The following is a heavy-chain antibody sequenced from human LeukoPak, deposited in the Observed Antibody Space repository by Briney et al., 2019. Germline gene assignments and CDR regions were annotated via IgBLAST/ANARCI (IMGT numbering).Heavy chain of an antibody. Sequence: GGSLRLSCAASGFTFSSYEMNWVRQAPGKGLEFISYISSSGSIIYYADSVKGRFTISRDNAKNSLYLQMNSLRAEDTAVYYCARGIYAWNVQQLDTTLFDYWGQGTLVTVSS. CDR3: ARGIYAWNVQQLDTTLFDY. CDR1: GFTFSSYE. D-gene: IGHD6-13*01. J-gene: IGHJ4*02. V-gene: IGHV3-48*03. CDR2: ISSSGSII.